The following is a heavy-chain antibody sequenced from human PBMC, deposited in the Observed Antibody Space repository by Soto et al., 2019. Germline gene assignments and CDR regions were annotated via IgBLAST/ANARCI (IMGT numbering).Heavy chain of an antibody. CDR1: GYVFTKHG. D-gene: IGHD5-18*01. V-gene: IGHV1-18*01. Sequence: QVQLVQSGPEVREPGASVKVSCKASGYVFTKHGISWVRQAPGQGLEWLGWISAHNGYTNYAGNFQGRLTLTTNTAASTAYMELRSLRSDDTAIYYCARVYGYGYGHFDFWGQGTLVIASS. CDR2: ISAHNGYT. J-gene: IGHJ4*02. CDR3: ARVYGYGYGHFDF.